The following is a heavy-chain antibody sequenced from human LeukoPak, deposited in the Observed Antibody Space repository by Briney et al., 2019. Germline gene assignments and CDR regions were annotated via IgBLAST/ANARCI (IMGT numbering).Heavy chain of an antibody. CDR2: INHSAST. D-gene: IGHD3-10*01. Sequence: SETLSLTCAVYGGSFSGYYWSWIRQPPGKGLEWIGEINHSASTNYNPSLKSRVTISVDTSKNQFSLKLSSVTAADTAVYYCARAHRVAYYYGSGSYYNKYYYYGMDVWGQGTTVTVSS. J-gene: IGHJ6*02. CDR3: ARAHRVAYYYGSGSYYNKYYYYGMDV. V-gene: IGHV4-34*01. CDR1: GGSFSGYY.